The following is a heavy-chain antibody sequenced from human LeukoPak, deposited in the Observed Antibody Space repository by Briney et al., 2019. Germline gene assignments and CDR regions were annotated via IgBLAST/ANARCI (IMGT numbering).Heavy chain of an antibody. CDR1: GGSISSSNHY. J-gene: IGHJ4*02. V-gene: IGHV4-39*02. CDR2: IYYSGNT. Sequence: PSETLSLTCTVSGGSISSSNHYWGWIRQPPGKGLEWIGSIYYSGNTYYNPPLSSRVTISVDTSKNHVSLKLSSVTAADTAVYYCARWYNGSLDYWGQGTLVTVSS. CDR3: ARWYNGSLDY. D-gene: IGHD1-26*01.